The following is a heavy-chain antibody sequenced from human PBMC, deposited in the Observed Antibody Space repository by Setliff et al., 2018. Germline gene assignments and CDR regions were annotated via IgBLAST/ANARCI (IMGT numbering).Heavy chain of an antibody. D-gene: IGHD3-10*01. CDR3: ARVLVLGYNWFDP. V-gene: IGHV4-34*01. J-gene: IGHJ5*02. Sequence: PSETLSLTCAVYGESFSGHYWSWIRQPPGKGLEWIGEINHSGSTNYNPSLKSRVTISVDTSKNQFSLKVNSVTAADTAVYFCARVLVLGYNWFDPWGQGTLVTVSS. CDR1: GESFSGHY. CDR2: INHSGST.